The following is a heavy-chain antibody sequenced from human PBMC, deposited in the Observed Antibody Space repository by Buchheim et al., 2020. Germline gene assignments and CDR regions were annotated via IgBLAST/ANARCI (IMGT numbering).Heavy chain of an antibody. Sequence: QVQLQESGPGLVKPSQTLSRTCTVSGGSINSGDYFWSWIRQPPGKGLEWIGFIYYSGSTYYNPSLKSRVTISIDTSKNQFFLKLTSVTAADTAVYYCASQIVVVPAAIDYWGQGTL. CDR1: GGSINSGDYF. CDR3: ASQIVVVPAAIDY. D-gene: IGHD2-2*01. V-gene: IGHV4-30-4*01. CDR2: IYYSGST. J-gene: IGHJ4*02.